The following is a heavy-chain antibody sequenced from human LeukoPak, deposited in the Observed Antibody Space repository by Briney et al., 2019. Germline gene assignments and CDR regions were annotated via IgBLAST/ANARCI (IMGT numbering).Heavy chain of an antibody. J-gene: IGHJ4*02. Sequence: GGSLRPSCAASGFTFTNAWMSWVRQAPGKGLEWVGRIRSKTDGGTTDYAAPVKGRFTISRDDSKNTLYLQMNSLKTEDTAVYYCTTEDYDYVWGSYRHDYWGQGTLVTVSS. V-gene: IGHV3-15*01. CDR3: TTEDYDYVWGSYRHDY. CDR2: IRSKTDGGTT. D-gene: IGHD3-16*02. CDR1: GFTFTNAW.